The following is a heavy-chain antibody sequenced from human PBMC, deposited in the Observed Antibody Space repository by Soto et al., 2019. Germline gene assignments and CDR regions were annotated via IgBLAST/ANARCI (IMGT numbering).Heavy chain of an antibody. CDR2: ISASSSI. CDR3: ARDDGGYRYGRRQYHFDS. Sequence: EVQLVESGGGLVKPGGSLRLSCAASGFPFSSYNMNWVRQAPGKGLEWVASISASSSIYYADSMKGRFTISRDNAKNSLYLHMNDRRAEDTAVYYCARDDGGYRYGRRQYHFDSWGQGTLVTVAS. V-gene: IGHV3-21*01. D-gene: IGHD5-18*01. CDR1: GFPFSSYN. J-gene: IGHJ4*02.